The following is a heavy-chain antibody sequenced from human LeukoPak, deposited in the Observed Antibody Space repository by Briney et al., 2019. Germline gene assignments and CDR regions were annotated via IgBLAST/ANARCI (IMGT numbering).Heavy chain of an antibody. CDR2: ISGGGSNT. D-gene: IGHD3-22*01. V-gene: IGHV3-23*01. CDR1: GFTFTSYA. Sequence: GGSLRLSCAASGFTFTSYAMSWVRQAPGKGLEWVSDISGGGSNTYYADSVKGRFTISRDNSKNTLYLQMNSLRAEDTAVYYCAKEDAAYYDSSDFYYGYFQHWGKVTLVTVSS. CDR3: AKEDAAYYDSSDFYYGYFQH. J-gene: IGHJ1*01.